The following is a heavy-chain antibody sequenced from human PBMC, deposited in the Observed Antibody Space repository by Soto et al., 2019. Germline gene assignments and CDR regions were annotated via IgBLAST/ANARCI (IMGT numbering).Heavy chain of an antibody. Sequence: PGGSLRLSCAGSGFTFSGHYMDWVRQAPGKGLEWLGRIRNKPNGHTTAYAASVKGRFTISRDDSKNSVYLQMNSLKSEDTAVYYCSTTVITAPLFEYWGQGTLVTVSS. CDR2: IRNKPNGHTT. CDR3: STTVITAPLFEY. V-gene: IGHV3-72*01. D-gene: IGHD3-16*01. J-gene: IGHJ4*02. CDR1: GFTFSGHY.